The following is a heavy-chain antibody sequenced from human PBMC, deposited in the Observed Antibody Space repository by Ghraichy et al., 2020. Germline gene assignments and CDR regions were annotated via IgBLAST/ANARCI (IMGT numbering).Heavy chain of an antibody. J-gene: IGHJ6*02. CDR1: AGTFSSYT. CDR2: IIPIFGTP. CDR3: ARPISASGTTNYYYGLDV. V-gene: IGHV1-69*13. Sequence: SVKVSCQGVAGTFSSYTITWVRQAPGQGLEWMGGIIPIFGTPHYAQKFQGRLTITADESTSTAYMELSGLRPNDTAVYFCARPISASGTTNYYYGLDVWGQGTTVTVFS. D-gene: IGHD6-13*01.